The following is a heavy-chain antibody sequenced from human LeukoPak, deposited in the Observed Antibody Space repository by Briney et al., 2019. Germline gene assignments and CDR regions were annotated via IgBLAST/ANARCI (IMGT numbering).Heavy chain of an antibody. Sequence: PSETLSLTCTVSGGSISSYYWSWIRQPPGKGLEWIGDIYYSGSTNYNPSLKSRVTISVDTSKNQFSLKLSSVTAADTAVYYCASTGTGPYWLQLPLSSFDIWGQGTMVTASS. J-gene: IGHJ3*02. D-gene: IGHD5-24*01. CDR2: IYYSGST. V-gene: IGHV4-59*01. CDR1: GGSISSYY. CDR3: ASTGTGPYWLQLPLSSFDI.